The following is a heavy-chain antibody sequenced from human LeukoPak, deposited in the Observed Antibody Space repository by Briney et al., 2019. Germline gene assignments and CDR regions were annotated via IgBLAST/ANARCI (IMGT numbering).Heavy chain of an antibody. CDR3: ARASSILRTLAFAF. V-gene: IGHV3-21*01. D-gene: IGHD2-21*01. J-gene: IGHJ4*02. CDR1: GFTFSSYS. Sequence: GGSLRLSCAASGFTFSSYSMNWVRQAPGKGLEWVTSISSSSSYIYYADSVKGRFTISRHNAKNSLYLQMNSLRAEDTAVFYCARASSILRTLAFAFWGQETLVTVST. CDR2: ISSSSSYI.